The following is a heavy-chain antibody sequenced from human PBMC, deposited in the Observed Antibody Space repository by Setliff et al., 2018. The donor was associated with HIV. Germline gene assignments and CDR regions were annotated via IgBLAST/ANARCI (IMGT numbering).Heavy chain of an antibody. CDR3: ARGSPIVWFGEFLCPEIDY. D-gene: IGHD3-10*01. CDR1: GDTFSTFA. CDR2: IIPKSNTP. V-gene: IGHV1-69*13. Sequence: SVKVSCKASGDTFSTFAIIWVRQAPGQGLEWMGGIIPKSNTPDYAQIFKGRLTITADESTSTAHMELVGLTSEDTAVYYCARGSPIVWFGEFLCPEIDYWGQGSLVTVSS. J-gene: IGHJ4*02.